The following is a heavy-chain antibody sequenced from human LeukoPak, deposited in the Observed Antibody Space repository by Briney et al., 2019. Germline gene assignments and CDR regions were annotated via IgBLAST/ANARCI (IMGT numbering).Heavy chain of an antibody. Sequence: GGSLRLSCAASEFSVGSNYMTWVRQAPGKGLEWVSLIYSGGSTYYADSVKGGFTISRDNSKNTLYLQMNSLRAEDTAVYYCARLEVGLWFADYWGQGTLVTVSS. CDR1: EFSVGSNY. D-gene: IGHD3-10*01. CDR3: ARLEVGLWFADY. CDR2: IYSGGST. J-gene: IGHJ4*02. V-gene: IGHV3-66*04.